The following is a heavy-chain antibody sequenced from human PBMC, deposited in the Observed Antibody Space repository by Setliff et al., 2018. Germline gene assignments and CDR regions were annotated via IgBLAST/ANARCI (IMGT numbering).Heavy chain of an antibody. CDR3: AREVYCSGWYYFDY. V-gene: IGHV1-69*10. CDR1: GGTFSSYA. CDR2: IIPILGIA. J-gene: IGHJ4*02. D-gene: IGHD2-15*01. Sequence: SVKVSCKASGGTFSSYAISWVRQAPGQGLEWMGGIIPILGIANYAQKFQGRVTITADKSTSTAYMELSSLRSEDTAVYYCAREVYCSGWYYFDYWGQGTLVTVSS.